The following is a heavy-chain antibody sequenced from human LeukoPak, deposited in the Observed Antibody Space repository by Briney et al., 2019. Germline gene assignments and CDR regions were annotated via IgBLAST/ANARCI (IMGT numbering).Heavy chain of an antibody. J-gene: IGHJ4*02. CDR3: AKTASSSGWWGYFDY. D-gene: IGHD6-19*01. Sequence: PGGSLRLSCAASGFTFDDYGMSWVRQAPGKGLEWVSGINWNGGSTGYADSVKGRFTISRDNAKNSLYLQMNSLRAEDTAVYYCAKTASSSGWWGYFDYWGQGTLVTVSS. V-gene: IGHV3-20*04. CDR1: GFTFDDYG. CDR2: INWNGGST.